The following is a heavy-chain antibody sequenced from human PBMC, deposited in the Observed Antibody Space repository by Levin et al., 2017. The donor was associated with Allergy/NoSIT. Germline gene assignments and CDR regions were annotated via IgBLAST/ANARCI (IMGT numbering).Heavy chain of an antibody. CDR3: ARDRVRLGDTNYYYGMDV. CDR1: GGSISSYY. Sequence: SETLSLTCTVSGGSISSYYWSWIRQPPGKGLEWIGCMYYSGNTKYNPSLKSRGTISLDTSKNQFSLKLSSVTAADTAVYYCARDRVRLGDTNYYYGMDVWGQGTTVTVSS. J-gene: IGHJ6*02. V-gene: IGHV4-59*01. CDR2: MYYSGNT. D-gene: IGHD1-26*01.